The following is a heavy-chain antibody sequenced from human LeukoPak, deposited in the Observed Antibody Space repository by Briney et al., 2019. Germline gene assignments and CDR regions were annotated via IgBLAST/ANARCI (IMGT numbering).Heavy chain of an antibody. J-gene: IGHJ5*02. V-gene: IGHV3-23*01. Sequence: GGSLRLSCAASGFTYIEYSMSWVRQAPGKGLEWVSNIRSNGRDTYYTDSVKGRFTISRDNSKNTLYLEMNSLRAEDTAVYYSAKGGYTTCFDPWGQGTLVTVSS. CDR1: GFTYIEYS. CDR3: AKGGYTTCFDP. CDR2: IRSNGRDT. D-gene: IGHD2-15*01.